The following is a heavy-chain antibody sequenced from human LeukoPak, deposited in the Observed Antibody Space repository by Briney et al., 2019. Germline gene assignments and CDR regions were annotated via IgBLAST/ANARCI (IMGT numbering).Heavy chain of an antibody. CDR2: ISAYNGNT. CDR3: ASVTGYYGSGSLDAFDI. CDR1: GHTFTSYG. V-gene: IGHV1-18*04. Sequence: ASVKVSCKASGHTFTSYGISWVRQAPGQGLEWMGWISAYNGNTNYAQKLQGRVTMTTDTSTSTAYMELRSLRSGDTAVYYCASVTGYYGSGSLDAFDIWGQGTMVTVSS. J-gene: IGHJ3*02. D-gene: IGHD3-10*01.